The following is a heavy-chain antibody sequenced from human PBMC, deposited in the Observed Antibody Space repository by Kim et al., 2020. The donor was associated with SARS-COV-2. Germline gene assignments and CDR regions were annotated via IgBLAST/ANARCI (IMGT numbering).Heavy chain of an antibody. V-gene: IGHV4-59*01. D-gene: IGHD3-3*02. Sequence: SETLSLTCTVSGGSISSYYWSWIRQPPGKGLEWIGYIYYSGSTNYNPSLKSRVTISVDTSKNQFSLKLSSVTAADTAVYYCARHFWSGQYFDYWGQGTLVTVSS. J-gene: IGHJ4*02. CDR1: GGSISSYY. CDR3: ARHFWSGQYFDY. CDR2: IYYSGST.